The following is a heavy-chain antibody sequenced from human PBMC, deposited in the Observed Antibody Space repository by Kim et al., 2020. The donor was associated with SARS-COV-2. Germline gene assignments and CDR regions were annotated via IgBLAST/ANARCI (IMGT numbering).Heavy chain of an antibody. V-gene: IGHV3-23*01. CDR1: GFTFSSYA. Sequence: GGSLRLSCAASGFTFSSYAMSWVRQAPGKGLEWVSAISGSGGSTYYADSVKGRFTIPRDNSKNTLYLQMNSLRAEDTAVYYCAKDKYGVITGTAGDAFDIWGRGTMVTVSS. J-gene: IGHJ3*02. CDR3: AKDKYGVITGTAGDAFDI. CDR2: ISGSGGST. D-gene: IGHD1-7*01.